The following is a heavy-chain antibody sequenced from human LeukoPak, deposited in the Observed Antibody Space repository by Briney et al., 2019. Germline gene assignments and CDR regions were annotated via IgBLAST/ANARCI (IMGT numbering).Heavy chain of an antibody. CDR2: IYYSGRT. CDR3: ARRSPSGPFDY. Sequence: SETLSLTCTVSGGSISSSSYYWGWIRQPPGKGLEWIGSIYYSGRTYYNPSLKSRVTISVDTSKNQFSLKLSSVTAADTAVYYCARRSPSGPFDYWGQGTLVTVSS. CDR1: GGSISSSSYY. V-gene: IGHV4-39*01. D-gene: IGHD6-25*01. J-gene: IGHJ4*02.